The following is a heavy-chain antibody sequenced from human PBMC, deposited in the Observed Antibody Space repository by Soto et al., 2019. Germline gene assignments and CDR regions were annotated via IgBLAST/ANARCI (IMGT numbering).Heavy chain of an antibody. V-gene: IGHV4-59*08. CDR3: ARQYYDFWSGPPYYMDV. CDR2: IYYSGST. CDR1: VGSISSYY. Sequence: SETLSLTCTVSVGSISSYYWSWIRQPPGKGLEWIGYIYYSGSTNYNPSLKSRVTISVDTSKNQFSLKLSSVTAADTAVYYCARQYYDFWSGPPYYMDVWGKGTTVTVS. D-gene: IGHD3-3*01. J-gene: IGHJ6*03.